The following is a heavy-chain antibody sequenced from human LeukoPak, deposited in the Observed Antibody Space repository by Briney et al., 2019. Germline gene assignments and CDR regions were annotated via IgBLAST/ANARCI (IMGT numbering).Heavy chain of an antibody. CDR1: GFTFSSYA. CDR3: AKADGGTLFDY. D-gene: IGHD4-23*01. V-gene: IGHV3-23*01. CDR2: ISGSGDST. Sequence: GGSLRLSCAASGFTFSSYAMSWVRQAPGKGLEWVSAISGSGDSTYYADSVKGRFTISRDNSKNTLYLQTNSLRAEDTAVYYCAKADGGTLFDYWGQGTLVTVSS. J-gene: IGHJ4*02.